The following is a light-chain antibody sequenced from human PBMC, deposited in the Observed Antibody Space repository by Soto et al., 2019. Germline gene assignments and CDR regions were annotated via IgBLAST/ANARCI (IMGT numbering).Light chain of an antibody. V-gene: IGKV3-11*01. CDR2: GAS. Sequence: EIVVTQSPVTPSVSPGETASLSCRASQNVFNNLAWYQVKPGQAPRLLIYGASTRATGIPVRFSGSGSGTDFTLTISSLEPEDFAVYYCQQRSNWPPITFGQGTRLENK. CDR3: QQRSNWPPIT. CDR1: QNVFNN. J-gene: IGKJ5*01.